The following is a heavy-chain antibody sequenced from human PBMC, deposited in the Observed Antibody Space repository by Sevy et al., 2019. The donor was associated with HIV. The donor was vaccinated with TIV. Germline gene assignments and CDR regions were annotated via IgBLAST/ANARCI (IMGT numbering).Heavy chain of an antibody. D-gene: IGHD1-26*01. Sequence: SETLSLTCAVSGGSISSSSYYWGWIRQPPGKGLEWIGSIYYSRSTYYNPSLKSRVTISVDTSKNQFSLKLSSVTAADTAVYYCARRGVKWELLPYYYDYWGQGTLVTVSS. CDR2: IYYSRST. V-gene: IGHV4-39*01. CDR1: GGSISSSSYY. CDR3: ARRGVKWELLPYYYDY. J-gene: IGHJ4*02.